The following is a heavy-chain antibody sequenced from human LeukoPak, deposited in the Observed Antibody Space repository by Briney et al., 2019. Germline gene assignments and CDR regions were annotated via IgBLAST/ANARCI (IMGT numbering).Heavy chain of an antibody. D-gene: IGHD5-18*01. CDR3: AKDMFPPGIQLGNSFDY. V-gene: IGHV3-9*01. J-gene: IGHJ4*02. CDR1: GFTFDDYA. CDR2: ISWNSGSI. Sequence: GRSLRLSCAASGFTFDDYAMHWVRQAPGKGLEWVSGISWNSGSIGYADSVKGRSTISRDNAKNSLYLQMNSLRAEDTALYYCAKDMFPPGIQLGNSFDYWGQGTLVTVSS.